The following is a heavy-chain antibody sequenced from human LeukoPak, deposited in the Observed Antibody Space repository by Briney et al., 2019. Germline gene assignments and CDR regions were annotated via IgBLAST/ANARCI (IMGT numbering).Heavy chain of an antibody. J-gene: IGHJ5*02. CDR3: TRGFDWFDP. Sequence: PGGSLRLSCAASGFTFSSYTMHWIRQAPGKGLVWVSRINSDGSSTSYADSVKGRFTISRDNAKNTLYLQMNSLRAEDTAVYYCTRGFDWFDPWGQGTLVTVSS. V-gene: IGHV3-74*01. CDR2: INSDGSST. D-gene: IGHD3-3*01. CDR1: GFTFSSYT.